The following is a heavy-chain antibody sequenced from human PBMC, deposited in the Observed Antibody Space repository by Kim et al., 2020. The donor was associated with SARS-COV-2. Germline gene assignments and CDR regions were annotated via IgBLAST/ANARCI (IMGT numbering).Heavy chain of an antibody. CDR1: GFTFSTQW. CDR2: INHDGSKT. Sequence: GGSLRLSCAASGFTFSTQWMSWVRQAPGKGLEWVSNINHDGSKTYYVDSLRGRFTISRDNAEDSLFLQMSSLRADDTAVYYCARAGFAGAFDYWGQGTL. J-gene: IGHJ4*02. CDR3: ARAGFAGAFDY. V-gene: IGHV3-7*03. D-gene: IGHD3-3*01.